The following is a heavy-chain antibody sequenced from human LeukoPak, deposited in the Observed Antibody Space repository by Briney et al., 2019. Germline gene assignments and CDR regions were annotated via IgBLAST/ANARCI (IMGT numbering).Heavy chain of an antibody. CDR3: ARILDY. Sequence: PSETLSLTCAVYGGSFSGYYWSWIRQPPGKGLEWIGEINHSGSTHYNPSLKSRVTISVDTSKNQFSLKLSSVTAADTAVYYCARILDYWGQGTLVTVSS. CDR1: GGSFSGYY. CDR2: INHSGST. V-gene: IGHV4-34*01. J-gene: IGHJ4*02.